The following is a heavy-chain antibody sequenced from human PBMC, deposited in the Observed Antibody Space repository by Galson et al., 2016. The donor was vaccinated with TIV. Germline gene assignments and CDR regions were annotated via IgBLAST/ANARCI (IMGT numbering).Heavy chain of an antibody. CDR1: GFTFSSYW. D-gene: IGHD3-10*01. CDR3: VRAIGASGSY. V-gene: IGHV3-7*01. CDR2: IKQDGSEK. J-gene: IGHJ4*02. Sequence: SLRLSCAASGFTFSSYWISWVRQAPGKGLEWVANIKQDGSEKYYVDSVKGRFTISRDNAKNSSFLQMNSLRVEDTAVYYCVRAIGASGSYWGQGTLVTVSP.